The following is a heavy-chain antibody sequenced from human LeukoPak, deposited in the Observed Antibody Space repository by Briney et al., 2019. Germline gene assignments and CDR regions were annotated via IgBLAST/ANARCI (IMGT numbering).Heavy chain of an antibody. J-gene: IGHJ6*02. D-gene: IGHD2-21*02. CDR3: TTVVVVTAVHYYGMDV. CDR2: IKSKTDGGTT. Sequence: GGSLRLSCAASGFTFSNAWMSWVRQAPGKGLEWVGRIKSKTDGGTTDYAAPVKGRFTISRDASKNTLYLQMNSLKTEDTAVYYCTTVVVVTAVHYYGMDVWGQGTTVSVSS. V-gene: IGHV3-15*01. CDR1: GFTFSNAW.